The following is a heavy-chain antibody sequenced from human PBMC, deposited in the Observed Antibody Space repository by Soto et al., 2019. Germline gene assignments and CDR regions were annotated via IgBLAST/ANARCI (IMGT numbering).Heavy chain of an antibody. V-gene: IGHV1-2*02. J-gene: IGHJ5*02. CDR1: GYDFSDYY. CDR3: AREISGGGTLNWFDP. Sequence: ASVKVSCKASGYDFSDYYIHWVRQAPGQGLEWLGWVSPKSGGTNYAQKFKGRVTMTRDTSSNTVYMDLSGLKSDDTAVFYCAREISGGGTLNWFDPWGQGTLVTVSS. D-gene: IGHD2-8*02. CDR2: VSPKSGGT.